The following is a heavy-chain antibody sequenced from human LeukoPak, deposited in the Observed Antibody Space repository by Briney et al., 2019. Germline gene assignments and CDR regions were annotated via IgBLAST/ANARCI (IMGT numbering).Heavy chain of an antibody. CDR3: ARSRLVVAASAWFDP. Sequence: GGSLRLSCAASGFTVSSNYMSWVRQAPGKGLEWVSVIYSGGSTYYADSVKGRFTISRDNSKNTLYLQMNSLRAEDTAVYYCARSRLVVAASAWFDPWGQGTLVTVSS. V-gene: IGHV3-53*01. D-gene: IGHD2-15*01. CDR2: IYSGGST. J-gene: IGHJ5*02. CDR1: GFTVSSNY.